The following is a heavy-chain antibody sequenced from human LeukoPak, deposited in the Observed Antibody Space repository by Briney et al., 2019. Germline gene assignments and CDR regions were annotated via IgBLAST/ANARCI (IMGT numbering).Heavy chain of an antibody. J-gene: IGHJ4*02. D-gene: IGHD3-22*01. CDR3: ARHSSGYDYFDY. V-gene: IGHV3-11*03. Sequence: NPGGSLRLACAASGFAFSDHYMRWIRQAPGKGLDWVSYISTSSSYIYYADSVKGRFTISRDNAKNSLYLQMNSLRAEDTAVYYCARHSSGYDYFDYWVQGTLVTVSS. CDR1: GFAFSDHY. CDR2: ISTSSSYI.